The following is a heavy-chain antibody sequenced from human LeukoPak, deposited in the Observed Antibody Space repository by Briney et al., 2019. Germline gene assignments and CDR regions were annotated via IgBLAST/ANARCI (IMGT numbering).Heavy chain of an antibody. Sequence: GGALMLSCASSLFNFRSYRMTRVRQAPGKGVERDSYISSSSSNIYYAEPVKGRFTICRDNAKNALYLRMNSLQAEDTAVYYCARDLHEWVYYILTGYVYYWGQGTLVTVAS. J-gene: IGHJ4*02. V-gene: IGHV3-48*04. CDR2: ISSSSSNI. CDR3: ARDLHEWVYYILTGYVYY. CDR1: LFNFRSYR. D-gene: IGHD3-9*01.